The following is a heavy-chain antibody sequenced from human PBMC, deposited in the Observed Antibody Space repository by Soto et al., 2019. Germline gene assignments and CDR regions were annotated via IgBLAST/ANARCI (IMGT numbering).Heavy chain of an antibody. CDR1: GGTFTNFA. J-gene: IGHJ4*02. CDR3: ARGLPYYYNSSGFPLNY. Sequence: QVHLVQSGAEVKKPGSSVKVSCKASGGTFTNFAINWVRQAPGHGLEWMGAIIPLFATTKYAQKFQGRVTITAAKSTGTVTTAYMELSSLRSEDTAVYYCARGLPYYYNSSGFPLNYWGQGALVTVSS. V-gene: IGHV1-69*06. CDR2: IIPLFATT. D-gene: IGHD3-22*01.